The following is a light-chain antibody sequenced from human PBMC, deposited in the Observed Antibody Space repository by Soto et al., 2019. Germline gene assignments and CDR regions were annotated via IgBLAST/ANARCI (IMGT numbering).Light chain of an antibody. Sequence: QSVLTQPASVSGSPGRSVTISCTGTSNDVGDFNYVSWYQHLPGRAPKLIIYDVTNRPSVISYRFSASKSGRTASLTISGLQAEDEADYYCSSYSLSTTHVVFGGGTKLTVL. V-gene: IGLV2-14*03. J-gene: IGLJ2*01. CDR3: SSYSLSTTHVV. CDR1: SNDVGDFNY. CDR2: DVT.